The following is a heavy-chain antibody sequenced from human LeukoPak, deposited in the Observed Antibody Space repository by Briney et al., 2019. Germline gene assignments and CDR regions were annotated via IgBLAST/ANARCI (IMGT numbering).Heavy chain of an antibody. CDR3: ARDGSSGWYWVDY. CDR2: IWYDGSNK. D-gene: IGHD6-19*01. Sequence: PGGSLRLSCAASGFTFSSYGMHWVREAPGKGLVWVAVIWYDGSNKYYADSVKGQFTISRDNSKNTLYLQMNSLRAEDTAVYYCARDGSSGWYWVDYWGQGTLVTVSS. J-gene: IGHJ4*02. V-gene: IGHV3-33*01. CDR1: GFTFSSYG.